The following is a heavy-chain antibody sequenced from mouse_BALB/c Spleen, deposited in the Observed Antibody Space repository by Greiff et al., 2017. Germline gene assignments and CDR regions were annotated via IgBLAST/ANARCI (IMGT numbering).Heavy chain of an antibody. Sequence: EVQRVESGGGLVKPGGSLKLSCAASGFTFSSYAMSWVRQSPEKRLEWVAEISSGGSYTYYPDTVTGRFTISRDNAKNTLYLEMSSLRSEDTAMYYCAREGIAYWGQGTLVTVSA. J-gene: IGHJ3*01. CDR1: GFTFSSYA. CDR3: AREGIAY. V-gene: IGHV5-9-4*01. CDR2: ISSGGSYT.